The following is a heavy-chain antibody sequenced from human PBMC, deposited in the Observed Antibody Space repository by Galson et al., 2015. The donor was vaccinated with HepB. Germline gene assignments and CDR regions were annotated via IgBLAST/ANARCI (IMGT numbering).Heavy chain of an antibody. D-gene: IGHD3-10*01. CDR1: GFTFSSYW. V-gene: IGHV3-7*03. CDR3: ARGKDYYGSDDLVAFDI. J-gene: IGHJ3*02. Sequence: SLRLSCAASGFTFSSYWMSWVRQAPGKGLEWVANIKQDGSEKYYVDSVKGRFTISRDNAKNSLYLQMNSLRAEDTAVYYCARGKDYYGSDDLVAFDIWGQGTMVTVSS. CDR2: IKQDGSEK.